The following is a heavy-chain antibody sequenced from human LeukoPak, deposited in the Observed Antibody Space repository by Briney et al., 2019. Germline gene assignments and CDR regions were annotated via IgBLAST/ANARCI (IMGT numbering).Heavy chain of an antibody. J-gene: IGHJ4*02. CDR1: GFTFTSYT. V-gene: IGHV3-23*01. Sequence: GGSLRLSCAASGFTFTSYTMTWVCQAPGKGLEWISVINNSGGFTYYANSVKGRFTISRDNSKNTLYLQMNGLRAEDTAIYYCATDLYSSSTDYWGQGILVTVSS. CDR3: ATDLYSSSTDY. D-gene: IGHD6-6*01. CDR2: INNSGGFT.